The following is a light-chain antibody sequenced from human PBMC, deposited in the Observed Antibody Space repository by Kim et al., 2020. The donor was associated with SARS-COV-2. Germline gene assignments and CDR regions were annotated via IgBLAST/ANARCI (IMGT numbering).Light chain of an antibody. V-gene: IGKV3-20*01. Sequence: SPGERAPLSCRASQSVSSRYLAGYQQKPGQPPRLLIYGASSRATGIPDRISGSGSGTDFTLTISRLEHEDLAVYYCQQSGSSPRTFGQGTKVDIK. CDR1: QSVSSRY. J-gene: IGKJ1*01. CDR3: QQSGSSPRT. CDR2: GAS.